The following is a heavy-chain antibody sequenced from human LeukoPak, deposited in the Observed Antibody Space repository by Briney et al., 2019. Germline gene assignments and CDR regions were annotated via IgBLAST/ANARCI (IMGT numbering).Heavy chain of an antibody. D-gene: IGHD4-17*01. CDR3: ARLAGDYPFDY. CDR2: IYYSGST. V-gene: IGHV4-39*01. CDR1: GGSVSSSSYY. J-gene: IGHJ4*02. Sequence: TASETLSLTCTVSGGSVSSSSYYWGWIRQPPGKGLEWIGNIYYSGSTDCNPSLKSRATISVDTSKNQFSLKLSSVTAADTAVYYCARLAGDYPFDYWGQGTLVTVSS.